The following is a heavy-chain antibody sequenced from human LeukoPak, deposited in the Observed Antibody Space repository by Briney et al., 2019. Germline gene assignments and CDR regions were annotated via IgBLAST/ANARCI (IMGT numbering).Heavy chain of an antibody. J-gene: IGHJ4*02. D-gene: IGHD1-26*01. CDR3: ATNSGSYGYYFDY. CDR2: IYSGGST. CDR1: EFTFSNYA. Sequence: GGSLRLSCAASEFTFSNYAMQWVRQAPGKGLEWVSVIYSGGSTYYADSVKGRFTISRDNSKNTLYLQMNSLRAEDTAVYYCATNSGSYGYYFDYWGQGTLVTVSS. V-gene: IGHV3-53*01.